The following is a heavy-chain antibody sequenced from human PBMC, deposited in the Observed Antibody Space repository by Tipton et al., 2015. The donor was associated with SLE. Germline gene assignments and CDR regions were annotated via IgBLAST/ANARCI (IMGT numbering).Heavy chain of an antibody. Sequence: TLSLTCTVSSDSMSSYYWSWIRQPPGKGLEWIGCIYYSGSTNYNPSLKSRLTMSVDTSKNQFSLKLTSVTAADTAVYYCARGGAVAGTHFDLWGRGTLVTVSS. CDR3: ARGGAVAGTHFDL. D-gene: IGHD6-19*01. V-gene: IGHV4-59*01. J-gene: IGHJ2*01. CDR1: SDSMSSYY. CDR2: IYYSGST.